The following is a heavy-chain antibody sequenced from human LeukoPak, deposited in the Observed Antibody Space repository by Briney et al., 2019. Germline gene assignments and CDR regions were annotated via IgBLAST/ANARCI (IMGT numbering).Heavy chain of an antibody. D-gene: IGHD1-26*01. Sequence: GESLKISCKGSGYSFTSYWIGWLRQMPGKGLEWMGIIYPGDSETRYGPSFQGQVTISADNAISTAYLQWSSLKASDTAMYYCARRANGAPVFDYWGQGTLVTVSS. J-gene: IGHJ4*02. V-gene: IGHV5-51*01. CDR1: GYSFTSYW. CDR2: IYPGDSET. CDR3: ARRANGAPVFDY.